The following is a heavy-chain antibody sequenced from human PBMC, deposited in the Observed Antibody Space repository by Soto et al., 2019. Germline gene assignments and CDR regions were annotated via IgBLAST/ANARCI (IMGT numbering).Heavy chain of an antibody. CDR2: ISYDGRNK. D-gene: IGHD4-4*01. CDR3: AKSSTAEYYYYGMDV. V-gene: IGHV3-30*18. CDR1: GLTFSSYG. Sequence: QVYLVESGGGVVQPGRSLRLSCAASGLTFSSYGMHWVRQGPGKGLEWVAVISYDGRNKYYADSVKGRFTISRDNSKNTLYLQMNSQRAEDTAVYYCAKSSTAEYYYYGMDVWGQGTTVTVSS. J-gene: IGHJ6*02.